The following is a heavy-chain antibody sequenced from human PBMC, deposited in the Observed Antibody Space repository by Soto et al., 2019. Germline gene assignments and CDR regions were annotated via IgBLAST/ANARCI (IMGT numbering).Heavy chain of an antibody. CDR3: AKDLPGYSYGYEGLDY. CDR2: LSYDGNNK. CDR1: GFTFSSYA. V-gene: IGHV3-30*18. Sequence: GGSLRLSCAASGFTFSSYAMHWVRQAPGKGPEWVASLSYDGNNKYYADSVKGRFTISRDNFKNTLFLQMNSLRAEDTAVYYCAKDLPGYSYGYEGLDYWGQGTLVTVSS. J-gene: IGHJ4*02. D-gene: IGHD5-18*01.